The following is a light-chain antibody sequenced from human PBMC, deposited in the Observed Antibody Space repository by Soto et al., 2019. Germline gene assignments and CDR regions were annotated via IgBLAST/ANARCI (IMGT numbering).Light chain of an antibody. V-gene: IGKV3-15*01. J-gene: IGKJ5*01. CDR1: QSVETF. CDR3: QQYGRSIT. CDR2: GAS. Sequence: VMTRSPAIISVSPVEIAHLSCRASQSVETFLAWFQHKAGQAPRLLIFGASTRAAGVPARFSGGGSGTEFTLTIDSLRSEDFAVYFCQQYGRSITFGQGTQLEIK.